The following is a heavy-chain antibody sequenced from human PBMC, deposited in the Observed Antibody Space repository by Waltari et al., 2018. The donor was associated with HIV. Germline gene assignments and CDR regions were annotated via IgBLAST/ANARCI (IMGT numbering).Heavy chain of an antibody. CDR3: ARWDNRVWSGYYGNYYYYGMDV. J-gene: IGHJ6*02. V-gene: IGHV3-48*02. CDR1: GFTFSSYS. D-gene: IGHD3-3*01. Sequence: EVQLVESGGGLVQPGGSLRLSCAASGFTFSSYSMNWVRQAPGKGLEWVSYISSSSSTISYADSVKGRFTISRDNAKNSLYLQMNSLRDEDTAVYYCARWDNRVWSGYYGNYYYYGMDVWGQGTTVTVSS. CDR2: ISSSSSTI.